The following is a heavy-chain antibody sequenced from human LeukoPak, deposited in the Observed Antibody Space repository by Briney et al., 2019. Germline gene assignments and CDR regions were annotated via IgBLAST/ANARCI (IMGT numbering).Heavy chain of an antibody. CDR3: ARHAHIAAATGSFDF. CDR2: IYYSGST. CDR1: GGSISSGDYS. D-gene: IGHD6-13*01. J-gene: IGHJ4*02. Sequence: PSQTLSLTCTVPGGSISSGDYSWSWIRQPPGKGLEWIGYIYYSGSTYYNPSLKSRVTISVDTSKNQFSLKLSSVTAADTAVYYCARHAHIAAATGSFDFWGQGTLVTVSS. V-gene: IGHV4-30-4*01.